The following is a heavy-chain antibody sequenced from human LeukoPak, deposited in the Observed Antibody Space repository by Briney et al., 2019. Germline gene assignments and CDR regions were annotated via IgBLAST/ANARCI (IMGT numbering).Heavy chain of an antibody. Sequence: ASVKVSFKVSGYSVMELSMHWVRQAPGKGLEWMGGFDPEDGETIYEQKFQGRVTMTEDTSTDTAYMELSSLRSEDTAVYYCATPGPDWGDAFDIWGQGTMVTVSS. J-gene: IGHJ3*02. D-gene: IGHD3/OR15-3a*01. V-gene: IGHV1-24*01. CDR2: FDPEDGET. CDR3: ATPGPDWGDAFDI. CDR1: GYSVMELS.